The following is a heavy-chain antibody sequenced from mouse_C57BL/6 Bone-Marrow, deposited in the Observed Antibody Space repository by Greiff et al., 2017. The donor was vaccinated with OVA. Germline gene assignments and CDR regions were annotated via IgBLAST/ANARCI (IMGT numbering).Heavy chain of an antibody. CDR2: IYPGSGST. CDR1: GYTFTSYW. V-gene: IGHV1-55*01. D-gene: IGHD2-5*01. J-gene: IGHJ2*01. Sequence: QVQLQQPGAELVKPGASVKMSCKASGYTFTSYWITWVKQRPGQGLEWIGDIYPGSGSTNYNEKFKSKATLTVDTSSSTAYLQLSSLTSEDAAVYDCAVPFYYSNPYGDYWGRGTTLTVSS. CDR3: AVPFYYSNPYGDY.